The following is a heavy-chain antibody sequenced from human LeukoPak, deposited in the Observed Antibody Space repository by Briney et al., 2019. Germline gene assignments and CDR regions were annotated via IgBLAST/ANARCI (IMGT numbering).Heavy chain of an antibody. CDR1: GFTFSSYG. Sequence: PGGSLRLSCAASGFTFSSYGMHWVRQAPGKGLEWVAVIWYDGSNKYYADSVKGRFTISRDNSKNTLYLQMNSLRAEDTAVYYCVRQRAAAVVWVDYWGQGTLVTVSS. CDR2: IWYDGSNK. CDR3: VRQRAAAVVWVDY. J-gene: IGHJ4*02. D-gene: IGHD6-13*01. V-gene: IGHV3-33*01.